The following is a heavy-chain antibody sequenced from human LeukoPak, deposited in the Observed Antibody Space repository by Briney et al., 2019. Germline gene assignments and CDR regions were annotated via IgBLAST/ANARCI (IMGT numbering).Heavy chain of an antibody. CDR2: IYYSGST. V-gene: IGHV4-59*08. Sequence: SETLSLTCTVSDGSIRSYYWSWIRQPPGKGLEWIGYIYYSGSTNYNPSLKSLVTISIDTSKDQFSLKLTSVTAADTAVYYCARRRSTGDSNWLEPWGQGPLVTVSS. D-gene: IGHD3-10*01. J-gene: IGHJ5*02. CDR1: DGSIRSYY. CDR3: ARRRSTGDSNWLEP.